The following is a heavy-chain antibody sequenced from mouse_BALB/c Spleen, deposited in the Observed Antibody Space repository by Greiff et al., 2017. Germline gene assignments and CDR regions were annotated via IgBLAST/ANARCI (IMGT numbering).Heavy chain of an antibody. CDR3: ARHGGIPMDY. J-gene: IGHJ4*01. CDR2: ISSGGGST. CDR1: GFAFSSYD. V-gene: IGHV5-12-1*01. Sequence: EVKLMESGGGLVKPGGSLKLSCAASGFAFSSYDMSWVRQTPEKRLEWVAYISSGGGSTYYPDTVKGRFTISRDNAKNTLYLQMSSLKSEDTAMYYCARHGGIPMDYWGQGTSVTVSS.